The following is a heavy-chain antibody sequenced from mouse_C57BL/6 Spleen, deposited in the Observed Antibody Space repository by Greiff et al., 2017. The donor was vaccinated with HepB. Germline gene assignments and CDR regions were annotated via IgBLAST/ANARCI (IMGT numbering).Heavy chain of an antibody. D-gene: IGHD2-1*01. CDR2: IYPYNGVS. CDR3: ARWEGSDGNNFDD. J-gene: IGHJ2*01. CDR1: GYSFTGYY. Sequence: VQLKQSGPELVKPGASVKISCKASGYSFTGYYMHWVKQSHGNILDWIGYIYPYNGVSSYNQKFKGKATLTVDKSSSTAYMELRSLTSEDSAVYYCARWEGSDGNNFDDWGQGTTLTVSS. V-gene: IGHV1-31*01.